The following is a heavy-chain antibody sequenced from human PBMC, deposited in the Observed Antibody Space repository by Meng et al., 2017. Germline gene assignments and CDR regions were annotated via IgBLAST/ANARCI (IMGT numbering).Heavy chain of an antibody. CDR3: ARDEDISAAGKLFGDY. CDR1: GYNFPDYY. D-gene: IGHD6-25*01. Sequence: GQLVQSGAEVKKPGASVKVSCNPSGYNFPDYYIHWVRRAPGQGLEWMGRINPKSGDTHYAQKFQARVTMTGDTSISTAYMELSGLRSDDTAMYYCARDEDISAAGKLFGDYWGQGTLVTVSS. CDR2: INPKSGDT. V-gene: IGHV1-2*06. J-gene: IGHJ4*02.